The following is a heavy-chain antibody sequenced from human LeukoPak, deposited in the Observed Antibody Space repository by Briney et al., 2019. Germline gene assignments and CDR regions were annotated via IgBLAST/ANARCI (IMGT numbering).Heavy chain of an antibody. CDR1: GGSIGSYY. CDR3: VRDRWDRDHFFDN. J-gene: IGHJ4*02. Sequence: PSETLSLTCNVSGGSIGSYYWSWIRQPPGKGLEWIAYIYYTGNTNYNPSLRSRVSMSVDPAKNQFSLKLNSVTAADTAVYYCVRDRWDRDHFFDNWGQGSLVTVSS. V-gene: IGHV4-59*12. D-gene: IGHD1-14*01. CDR2: IYYTGNT.